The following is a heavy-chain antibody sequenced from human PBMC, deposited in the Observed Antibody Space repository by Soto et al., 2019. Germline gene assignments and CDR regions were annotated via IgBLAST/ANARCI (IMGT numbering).Heavy chain of an antibody. Sequence: ASVKVSCKASGYTFTSYGISWVRQAPGQGLEWMGWISAYNGNTNYAQKLQGRVTMTTDTSTSTAYMELRSLRSDATAVHYCARASGLWFCDATENWFDPWGQGTLVTVSS. CDR3: ARASGLWFCDATENWFDP. CDR1: GYTFTSYG. CDR2: ISAYNGNT. J-gene: IGHJ5*02. V-gene: IGHV1-18*04. D-gene: IGHD2-21*01.